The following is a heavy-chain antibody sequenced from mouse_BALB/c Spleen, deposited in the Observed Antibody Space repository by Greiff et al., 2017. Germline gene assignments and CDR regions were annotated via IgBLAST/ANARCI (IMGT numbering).Heavy chain of an antibody. J-gene: IGHJ1*01. CDR1: GFNIKDYY. CDR2: IDPENGNT. V-gene: IGHV14-1*02. D-gene: IGHD2-10*01. CDR3: ASSYYGNYGYFDV. Sequence: VQLKESGAELVRPGALVKLSCKASGFNIKDYYMHWVKQRPEQGLEWIGWIDPENGNTIYDPKFQGKASITADTSSNTAYLQLSSLTSEDTAVYYCASSYYGNYGYFDVWGAGTTVTVSS.